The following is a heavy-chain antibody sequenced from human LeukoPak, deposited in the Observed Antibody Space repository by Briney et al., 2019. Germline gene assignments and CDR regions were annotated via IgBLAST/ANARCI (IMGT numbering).Heavy chain of an antibody. J-gene: IGHJ4*02. CDR1: GYTFTGYY. D-gene: IGHD2-2*01. Sequence: EASVKVSCKASGYTFTGYYMHWVRQAAGQGLEWMGWINPNSGGTNYAQKFQGRVTMTRDTSISTAYMELSRLRSEDTAVYYCASGEGCSSNSCTLDYWGQGTLVTVSS. V-gene: IGHV1-2*02. CDR3: ASGEGCSSNSCTLDY. CDR2: INPNSGGT.